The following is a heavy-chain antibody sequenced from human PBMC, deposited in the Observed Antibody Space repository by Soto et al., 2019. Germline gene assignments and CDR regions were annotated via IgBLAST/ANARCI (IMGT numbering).Heavy chain of an antibody. Sequence: GGSLRLSCAASGFTFSSYSMILVRQAPGKGLEWVSSISSSSSYIYYADSVKGRFTISRDNAKNSLYLQMNSLRAEDTAVYYCAREYYDILTGYSSDYYMDVWGKGTTVTVSS. CDR3: AREYYDILTGYSSDYYMDV. CDR2: ISSSSSYI. J-gene: IGHJ6*03. V-gene: IGHV3-21*01. D-gene: IGHD3-9*01. CDR1: GFTFSSYS.